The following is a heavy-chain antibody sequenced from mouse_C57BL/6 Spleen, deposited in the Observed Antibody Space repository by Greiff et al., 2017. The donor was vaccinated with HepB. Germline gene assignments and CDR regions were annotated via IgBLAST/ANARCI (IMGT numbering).Heavy chain of an antibody. V-gene: IGHV1-53*01. CDR3: ARDIYDEVGFAY. CDR2: INPSNGGT. D-gene: IGHD2-4*01. CDR1: GYTFTSYW. J-gene: IGHJ3*01. Sequence: VKLQQPGTELVKPGASVKLSCKASGYTFTSYWMHWVKQRPGQGLEWIGNINPSNGGTNYNEKFKSKATLTVDKSSSTAYMQLSSLTSEDSAVYYCARDIYDEVGFAYWGQGTLVTVSA.